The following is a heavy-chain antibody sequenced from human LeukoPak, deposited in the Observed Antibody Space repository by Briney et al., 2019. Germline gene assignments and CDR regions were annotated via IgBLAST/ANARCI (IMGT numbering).Heavy chain of an antibody. CDR2: ISYDGSNK. D-gene: IGHD2-21*02. Sequence: PGRSLRLSCAASGFTFSSYAMHWVRQAPGKGLEWVAVISYDGSNKYYADSVKGRFTISRDNSKNTLYLQMNSLRAEDTAVCYCARAPGYCGGDCYDSYYFDYWGQGTLVTVSS. J-gene: IGHJ4*02. CDR3: ARAPGYCGGDCYDSYYFDY. V-gene: IGHV3-30-3*01. CDR1: GFTFSSYA.